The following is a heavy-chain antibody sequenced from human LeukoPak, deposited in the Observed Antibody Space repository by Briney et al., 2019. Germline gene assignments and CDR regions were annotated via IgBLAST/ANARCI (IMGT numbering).Heavy chain of an antibody. D-gene: IGHD1-26*01. CDR2: IYYSGST. CDR1: GGSISSGGYY. Sequence: SETLSLTCTVSGGSISSGGYYWSWIRQHPGKGLEWIGYIYYSGSTYYNPSLKSRVTISVDTSKNQFSLKLSSVTAADTAVYHCARETGWVVGETNAFDIWGQGTMVTVSS. J-gene: IGHJ3*02. V-gene: IGHV4-31*03. CDR3: ARETGWVVGETNAFDI.